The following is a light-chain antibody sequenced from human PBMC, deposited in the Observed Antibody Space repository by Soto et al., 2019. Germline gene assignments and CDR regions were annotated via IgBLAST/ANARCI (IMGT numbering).Light chain of an antibody. J-gene: IGKJ4*01. V-gene: IGKV3-20*01. CDR3: QQCASSPLT. CDR1: QSVGRDY. Sequence: EIVLTQSPGTLSLSPGERATLSCRASQSVGRDYLAWYQQKPGQAPRLLIYHASNRATGIPDRFSGSGSGTDFTLTISRLEPEDFADFYCQQCASSPLTFGGGTKVEIK. CDR2: HAS.